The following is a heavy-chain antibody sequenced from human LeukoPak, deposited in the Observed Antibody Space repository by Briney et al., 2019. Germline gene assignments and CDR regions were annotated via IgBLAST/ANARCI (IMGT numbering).Heavy chain of an antibody. CDR2: IYYTGET. CDR1: GGSINNKY. CDR3: ARYSRNNDYVLDY. V-gene: IGHV4-59*01. J-gene: IGHJ4*02. D-gene: IGHD4-17*01. Sequence: SETLSLTCDVSGGSINNKYWSWIRQPPGKRLEWIGYIYYTGETKYNPSLESRVTMSVDTSKNQFSLKVYSVTATDTAMYYRARYSRNNDYVLDYWGQGTLVTVSS.